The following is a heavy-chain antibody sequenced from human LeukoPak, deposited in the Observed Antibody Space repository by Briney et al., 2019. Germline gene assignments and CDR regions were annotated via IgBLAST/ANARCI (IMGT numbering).Heavy chain of an antibody. CDR2: ISGSGGRT. D-gene: IGHD3-22*01. J-gene: IGHJ4*02. CDR1: GITLSNYG. Sequence: GGSLRLSCAVSGITLSNYGMSWVRQAPEKGLEWVAGISGSGGRTNYADAVKGRFTISRDNAKNTLFLQMNSLRVEDTAVYFCAKRGVVIRVILVGFHKEAYYFDSWGQGALVTVSS. CDR3: AKRGVVIRVILVGFHKEAYYFDS. V-gene: IGHV3-23*01.